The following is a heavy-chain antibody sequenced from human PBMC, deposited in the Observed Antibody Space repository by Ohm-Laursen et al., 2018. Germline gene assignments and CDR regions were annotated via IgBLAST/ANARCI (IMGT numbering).Heavy chain of an antibody. D-gene: IGHD3-3*01. CDR2: IYYSGST. CDR3: ARAFWNGYNDAFDV. Sequence: SDTLSLTCSVSGGSISSSSYCWGWIRQPPGKGLEWIGNIYYSGSTYYNPSLRSRLTFSVNTSKNQFSLKLSFVTATDTAVYYCARAFWNGYNDAFDVWGQGTMVTVSS. V-gene: IGHV4-39*01. CDR1: GGSISSSSYC. J-gene: IGHJ3*01.